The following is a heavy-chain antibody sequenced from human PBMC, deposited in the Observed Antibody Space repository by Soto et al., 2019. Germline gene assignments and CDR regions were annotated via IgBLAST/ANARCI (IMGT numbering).Heavy chain of an antibody. Sequence: QLHLVQSGAVVKKPGASVTVSCSASGYPVTAYYMHWVRQAPGRGLEWMGGINPATGAAKYTQTFQGRVNMARDPSTGTVFMELSGLTSEDTAVFYCARGGGVGVAGSAAFEMWGQGTLVTVSS. V-gene: IGHV1-2*02. D-gene: IGHD3-3*01. CDR3: ARGGGVGVAGSAAFEM. CDR2: INPATGAA. CDR1: GYPVTAYY. J-gene: IGHJ3*02.